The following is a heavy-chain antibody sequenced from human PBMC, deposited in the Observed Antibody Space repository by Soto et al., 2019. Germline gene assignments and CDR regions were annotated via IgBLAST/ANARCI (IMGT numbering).Heavy chain of an antibody. CDR2: IIPIFGTA. CDR3: ARHLTSGAFDI. J-gene: IGHJ3*02. V-gene: IGHV1-69*06. Sequence: GASVKVSCKASGGTLSSYAISWVRQAPGQGLEWMGGIIPIFGTANYAQKFQGRVTITADKSTSTAYMELSSLRSEDTAVYYCARHLTSGAFDIWGQGTMVTVSS. D-gene: IGHD3-3*02. CDR1: GGTLSSYA.